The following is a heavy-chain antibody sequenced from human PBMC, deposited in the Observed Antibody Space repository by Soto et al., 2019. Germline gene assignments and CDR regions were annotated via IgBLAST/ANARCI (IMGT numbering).Heavy chain of an antibody. V-gene: IGHV3-23*05. D-gene: IGHD2-21*01. CDR2: IYGSGRGI. CDR1: GLPHSNFA. CDR3: AKDAVYNDGLWLMDH. J-gene: IGHJ4*02. Sequence: VGSLRLSCTASGLPHSNFAMMWVRQAPGKGLECISGIYGSGRGIEYADSVKGRFTISRDNSQNTVYLQMTDLRVDDTAVYYCAKDAVYNDGLWLMDHWGQGTQVTVSS.